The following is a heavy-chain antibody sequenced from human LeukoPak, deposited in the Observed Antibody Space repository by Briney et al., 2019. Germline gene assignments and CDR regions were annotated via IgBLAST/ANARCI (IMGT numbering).Heavy chain of an antibody. V-gene: IGHV3-66*01. CDR3: ARESVGATYFDY. D-gene: IGHD1-26*01. Sequence: GGSLRLSCAASGFTVSSNYMSWVRQAPGKGLEWVSVLYSGGSTYYADSVKGRFTISRDNSKNTLYLQMNSLRAEDMAVYYCARESVGATYFDYWGQGTLVTVSS. J-gene: IGHJ4*01. CDR2: LYSGGST. CDR1: GFTVSSNY.